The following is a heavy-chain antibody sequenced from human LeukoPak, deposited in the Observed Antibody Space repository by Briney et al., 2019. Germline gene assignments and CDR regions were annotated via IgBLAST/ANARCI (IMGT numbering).Heavy chain of an antibody. D-gene: IGHD2-21*01. CDR2: VSWNSGTI. Sequence: PGMSLRLSCAASGFAFDDYALHWVRQAPGKGLEWVSGVSWNSGTIGYGESVRGRFTISRDNAKNSLFLQMDSLRPEDTGLYYCAKDRAQGAPFRVIDHWGQGTLVTVTS. J-gene: IGHJ1*01. V-gene: IGHV3-9*01. CDR3: AKDRAQGAPFRVIDH. CDR1: GFAFDDYA.